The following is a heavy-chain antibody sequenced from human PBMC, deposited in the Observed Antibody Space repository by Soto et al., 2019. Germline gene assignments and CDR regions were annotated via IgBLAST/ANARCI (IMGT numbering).Heavy chain of an antibody. D-gene: IGHD3-3*01. CDR2: IDPSTSNS. V-gene: IGHV5-10-1*01. CDR1: GFRFSSYW. CDR3: AFLDTSLDFDH. J-gene: IGHJ4*02. Sequence: PGESLKISCKGSGFRFSSYWISWVRQTPGKGLEWLGRIDPSTSNSHYSPSFRGHVTISADKSISTAYLQWSSLKASDTAIYYCAFLDTSLDFDHWGQGTLVTRLL.